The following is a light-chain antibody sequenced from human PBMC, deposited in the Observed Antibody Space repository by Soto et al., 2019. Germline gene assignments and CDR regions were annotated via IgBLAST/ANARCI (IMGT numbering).Light chain of an antibody. Sequence: EIVLTQSPATLSLSPGERATLSCRASQSVSSYLAWYQQKPGPAPRLLIYDASNRATGIPVRFSGSGSGTDFTLTISSLEPEDFAVYYCQHRSNWPTFGQGTKVEIK. CDR3: QHRSNWPT. V-gene: IGKV3-11*01. CDR1: QSVSSY. CDR2: DAS. J-gene: IGKJ1*01.